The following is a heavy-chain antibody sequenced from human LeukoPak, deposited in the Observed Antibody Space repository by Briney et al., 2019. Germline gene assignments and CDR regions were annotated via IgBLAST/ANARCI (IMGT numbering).Heavy chain of an antibody. CDR1: GYSFIRHH. J-gene: IGHJ6*02. D-gene: IGHD3-16*01. V-gene: IGHV1-46*01. CDR3: ARDGGIFSYNIDG. CDR2: LKLYDGSI. Sequence: ASVKVSCKAFGYSFIRHHIHWVRQAPGQGLEWMGVLKLYDGSIRYAQKFQGRVTMTSDTSTSTVYMELSSLRSEDTAMYFCARDGGIFSYNIDGWGQGTTGTVSS.